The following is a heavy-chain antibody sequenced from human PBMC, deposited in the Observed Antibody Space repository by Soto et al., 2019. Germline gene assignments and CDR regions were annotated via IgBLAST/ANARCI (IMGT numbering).Heavy chain of an antibody. CDR3: ARGRGYSSSWYVDY. J-gene: IGHJ4*02. Sequence: EVQLVESGGGLVKPGGALRLSCPASGFTFSSYSMNWVRQAPGKGLEWVSSISSSSSYIYYADSVKGRFTISRDNAKNSLYLQMNSLRAEDTAVYYCARGRGYSSSWYVDYWGQGTLVTVSS. CDR2: ISSSSSYI. D-gene: IGHD6-13*01. V-gene: IGHV3-21*01. CDR1: GFTFSSYS.